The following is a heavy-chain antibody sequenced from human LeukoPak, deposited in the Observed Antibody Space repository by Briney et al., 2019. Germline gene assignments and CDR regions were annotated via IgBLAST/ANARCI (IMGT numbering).Heavy chain of an antibody. V-gene: IGHV3-53*01. D-gene: IGHD6-19*01. J-gene: IGHJ4*02. CDR1: GFTVSRNY. CDR3: ATPGIAVAGPYWY. CDR2: IFGGGNT. Sequence: GGSLRLSCAASGFTVSRNYMTWVRQAPGKGLEWVSVIFGGGNTYYADSVKGRFTISRDNSKNTLYLQMNSLRVEDTAVYYCATPGIAVAGPYWYWGQGTLVTVSS.